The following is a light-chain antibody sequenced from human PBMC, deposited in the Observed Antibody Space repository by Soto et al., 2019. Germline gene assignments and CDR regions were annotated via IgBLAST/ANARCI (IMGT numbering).Light chain of an antibody. Sequence: QSVLTQPASVSGSPGQSIAISCNGTSSDIGGYNYASWYQQHPGKVPKLIIFEVNNRPSGVSNRFSASKSGNTASLTISGLQAEDEADYYCSSYTSRSAIVFGGGTKVTVL. CDR1: SSDIGGYNY. CDR2: EVN. J-gene: IGLJ2*01. CDR3: SSYTSRSAIV. V-gene: IGLV2-14*01.